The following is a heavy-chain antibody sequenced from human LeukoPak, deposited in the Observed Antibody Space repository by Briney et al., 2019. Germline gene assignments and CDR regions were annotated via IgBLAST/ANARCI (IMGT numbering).Heavy chain of an antibody. J-gene: IGHJ4*02. Sequence: SETLSLTCAVYGGSFSGYYWSWIRQPPGKGLEWIGEINHSGSTNYNPSLKSRVTISVDTSKNQFSLKLSSVTAADTAVYYCARVAGSSWYFGDYWGQGTLVTVSS. CDR1: GGSFSGYY. V-gene: IGHV4-34*01. CDR3: ARVAGSSWYFGDY. CDR2: INHSGST. D-gene: IGHD6-13*01.